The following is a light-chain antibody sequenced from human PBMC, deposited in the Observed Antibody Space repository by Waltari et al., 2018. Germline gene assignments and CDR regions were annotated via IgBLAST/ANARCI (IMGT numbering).Light chain of an antibody. CDR3: QQYDISPLT. CDR1: QTVRTTS. Sequence: EIVLTQSPGTLSLSPGERATLSCRASQTVRTTSLAWYQQKPGQAPTLVIHGASSRATGIPDRFSGSGSGTDFSLTISSLEPEDFAVYYCQQYDISPLTFGGGTKVEIK. V-gene: IGKV3-20*01. CDR2: GAS. J-gene: IGKJ4*01.